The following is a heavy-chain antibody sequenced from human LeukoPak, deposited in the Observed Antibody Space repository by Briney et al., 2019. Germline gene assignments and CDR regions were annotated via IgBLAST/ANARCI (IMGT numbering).Heavy chain of an antibody. D-gene: IGHD2-2*01. CDR3: AKILGTTSANDDY. Sequence: PGRSLRLSCAASGFTFSSYGMHWVRQAPGKGLEWVAGISYDGSNKYYADSVKGRFTISRDNSKNTLYLQVNSLRAEGTAVYYCAKILGTTSANDDYWGQGTLVTVSS. J-gene: IGHJ4*02. CDR2: ISYDGSNK. CDR1: GFTFSSYG. V-gene: IGHV3-30*18.